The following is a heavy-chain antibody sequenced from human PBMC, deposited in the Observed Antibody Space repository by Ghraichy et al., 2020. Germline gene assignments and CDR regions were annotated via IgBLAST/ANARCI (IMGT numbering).Heavy chain of an antibody. D-gene: IGHD2-15*01. CDR2: INHSGST. CDR3: ARVLERIVVTYYYGMDV. J-gene: IGHJ6*02. V-gene: IGHV4-34*01. Sequence: SQTLSLTCAVYGGSFSGYYWSWIRQPPGKGLEWIGEINHSGSTNYNPSLKSRVTISVDTSKNQFSLKLSSVTAADTAVYYCARVLERIVVTYYYGMDVWGQGTTVTVSS. CDR1: GGSFSGYY.